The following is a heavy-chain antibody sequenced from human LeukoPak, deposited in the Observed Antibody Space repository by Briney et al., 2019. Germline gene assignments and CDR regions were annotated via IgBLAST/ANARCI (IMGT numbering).Heavy chain of an antibody. D-gene: IGHD3-10*01. CDR2: IKQDGSEK. Sequence: GGSLRLSCAASGFTFSSYAMSWVRQAPGKGLEWVANIKQDGSEKYYVDSVKGRFTISRDNAKNSLYLQMNSLRAEDTAVYYCARDWDYYGSGSYLGYWGQGTLVTVSS. V-gene: IGHV3-7*01. CDR1: GFTFSSYA. CDR3: ARDWDYYGSGSYLGY. J-gene: IGHJ4*02.